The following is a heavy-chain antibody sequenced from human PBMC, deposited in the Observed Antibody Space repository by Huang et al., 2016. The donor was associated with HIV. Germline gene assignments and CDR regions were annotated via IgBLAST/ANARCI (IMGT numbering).Heavy chain of an antibody. D-gene: IGHD6-13*01. Sequence: QVQLVESGGGVVQPGRSLRLSCAASGFTFSSYAMHWVRQTPGKGLEWVAVISYDGSNKNYADSVKVRFTISRDNSKNTLYLQMNSLGAEDTAVYYCARRLAAAARGFDYWGQGTLVTVSS. CDR2: ISYDGSNK. CDR1: GFTFSSYA. J-gene: IGHJ4*02. V-gene: IGHV3-30-3*01. CDR3: ARRLAAAARGFDY.